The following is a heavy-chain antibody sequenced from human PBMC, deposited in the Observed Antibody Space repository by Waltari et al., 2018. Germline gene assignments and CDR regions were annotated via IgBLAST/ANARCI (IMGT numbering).Heavy chain of an antibody. CDR1: VFTFSDYE. D-gene: IGHD3-3*01. V-gene: IGHV3-48*03. Sequence: EVQLVESGGGLVQPGGSLRLSCEASVFTFSDYEMNWVRQAPGKGLESISYIGSTGIIYYADSVKGRFTISRDNTKNLLYLQMDSVRAEDTGVYYCARRFNWGQGTLVTVSS. J-gene: IGHJ4*02. CDR2: IGSTGII. CDR3: ARRFN.